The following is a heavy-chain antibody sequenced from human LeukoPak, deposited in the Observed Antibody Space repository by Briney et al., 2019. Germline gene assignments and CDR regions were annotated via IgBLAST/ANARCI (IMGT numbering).Heavy chain of an antibody. V-gene: IGHV3-20*04. CDR1: GFSFSVFW. Sequence: GGSLRLSCAASGFSFSVFWMHWVRQAPGKGLEWVSGINWNGGSTGYADSVKGRFTISRDNAKNSLYLQMNSLRAEDTALYYCARHETGPYFDYWGQGTLVTVSS. CDR2: INWNGGST. CDR3: ARHETGPYFDY. J-gene: IGHJ4*02. D-gene: IGHD1-1*01.